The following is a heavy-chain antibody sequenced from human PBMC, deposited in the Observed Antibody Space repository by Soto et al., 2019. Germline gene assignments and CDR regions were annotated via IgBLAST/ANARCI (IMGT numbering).Heavy chain of an antibody. CDR3: ASFAHIVVVPAAVDHDLRQNWFDP. CDR2: IYSGGST. CDR1: GFTVSGNY. V-gene: IGHV3-53*01. Sequence: PGGSLRLSCAASGFTVSGNYVSWVRQAPGKGLEWVSVIYSGGSTYYADSVKGRFTISRDNSKNTLYLQMNSLRAEDTAVYYCASFAHIVVVPAAVDHDLRQNWFDPWGQGTLVTVSS. J-gene: IGHJ5*02. D-gene: IGHD2-2*01.